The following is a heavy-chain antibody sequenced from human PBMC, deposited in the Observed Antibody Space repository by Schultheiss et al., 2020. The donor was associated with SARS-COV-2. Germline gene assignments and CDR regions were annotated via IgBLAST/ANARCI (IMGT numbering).Heavy chain of an antibody. V-gene: IGHV1-18*01. CDR2: ISAYSGNT. Sequence: GESLKISCKASGYTFTSYGISWVRQAPGQGLEWMGWISAYSGNTNYAQKLQGRVTMTTDTSTNTAYMDLRSLRSDDTAVYYCARMGYYYYAMDVWGQGTTVTVS. CDR1: GYTFTSYG. J-gene: IGHJ6*02. CDR3: ARMGYYYYAMDV.